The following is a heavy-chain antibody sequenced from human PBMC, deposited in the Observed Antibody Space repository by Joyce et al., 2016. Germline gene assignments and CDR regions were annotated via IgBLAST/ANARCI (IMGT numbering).Heavy chain of an antibody. CDR2: ISHTGST. V-gene: IGHV4-4*02. D-gene: IGHD5-24*01. CDR1: GDSIDVTNW. CDR3: ARALGGYKYYFDY. J-gene: IGHJ4*02. Sequence: QVQLQESGPGLVKPSGTLSLTCAVSGDSIDVTNWWSWVRQSPGKGLEWIGEISHTGSTAYNPSLKGRVTISVDKSKNHFSLEVSSVTAADTAVYYCARALGGYKYYFDYWGQGALVTVSS.